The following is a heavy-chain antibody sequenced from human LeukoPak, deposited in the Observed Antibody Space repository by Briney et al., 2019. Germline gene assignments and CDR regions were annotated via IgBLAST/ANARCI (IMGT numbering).Heavy chain of an antibody. D-gene: IGHD1-7*01. CDR1: GFTVSSNY. Sequence: PGGSLRLSCAASGFTVSSNYMSWVRQAPGKGLEWVSTIYSGGGTYYVDSVKGRFTVSRDNSKNTLYIQMNSLRAEDTAVYYCAKDPAGTTNYYMDVWGKGTTVTVSS. J-gene: IGHJ6*03. CDR3: AKDPAGTTNYYMDV. V-gene: IGHV3-66*01. CDR2: IYSGGGT.